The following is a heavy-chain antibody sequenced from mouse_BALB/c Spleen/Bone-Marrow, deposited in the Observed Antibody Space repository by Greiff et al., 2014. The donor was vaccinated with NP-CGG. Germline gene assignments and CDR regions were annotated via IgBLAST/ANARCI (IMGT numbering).Heavy chain of an antibody. CDR2: IWAGGST. D-gene: IGHD1-1*01. CDR1: EFSLTSYG. J-gene: IGHJ3*01. V-gene: IGHV2-9*02. Sequence: VQLQQSGPGLVAPSQSLSITCTVSEFSLTSYGVHWVRQPPGKGLEWLGVIWAGGSTNYNSALMSRLNISKDNSKSQVFLKMNSLQTDDTAMYYCARGGSSRAWFAYWGQGTLVTVSA. CDR3: ARGGSSRAWFAY.